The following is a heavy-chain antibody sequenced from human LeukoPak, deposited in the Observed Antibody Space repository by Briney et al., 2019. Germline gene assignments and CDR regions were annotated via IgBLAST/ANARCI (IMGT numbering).Heavy chain of an antibody. Sequence: SVKVSCKASGGTFSSYAISWVRQAPGQGLEWMGRIIPIFGTANYAQKFQGRVTITTDESTSTAYMELSSLRSEDTAVYYCARERNFDQLNWFDPWGQGTLVTVSS. CDR3: ARERNFDQLNWFDP. CDR2: IIPIFGTA. J-gene: IGHJ5*02. V-gene: IGHV1-69*05. D-gene: IGHD3-9*01. CDR1: GGTFSSYA.